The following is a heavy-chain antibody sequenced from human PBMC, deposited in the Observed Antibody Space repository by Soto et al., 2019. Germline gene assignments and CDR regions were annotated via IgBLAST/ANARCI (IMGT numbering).Heavy chain of an antibody. CDR2: IHPGDSDT. J-gene: IGHJ5*02. CDR3: ARLLAEYGASVGP. CDR1: GYSFTSYW. Sequence: GESLKISCKGSGYSFTSYWIGWVRQMPGKGLEWMGIIHPGDSDTRYSPSFQGQVTISADTSISAAYLQWSSLEASDTAIYYCARLLAEYGASVGPWGQGPLVTVSS. V-gene: IGHV5-51*01. D-gene: IGHD2-2*01.